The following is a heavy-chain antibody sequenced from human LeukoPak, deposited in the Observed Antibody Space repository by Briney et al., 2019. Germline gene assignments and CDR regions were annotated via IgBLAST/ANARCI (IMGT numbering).Heavy chain of an antibody. V-gene: IGHV1-18*04. J-gene: IGHJ4*02. CDR1: GYTFTTYV. D-gene: IGHD3-10*01. CDR3: ARDLNLNGFGQFLFDY. Sequence: ASVTVSCKTSGYTFTTYVITWVRRAPRQRLERMGWISTYFCYTKYAQKFQGRVTMTTDTFTSTAYMELRSLRYDDTAVYYSARDLNLNGFGQFLFDYWGQGSLVIVSS. CDR2: ISTYFCYT.